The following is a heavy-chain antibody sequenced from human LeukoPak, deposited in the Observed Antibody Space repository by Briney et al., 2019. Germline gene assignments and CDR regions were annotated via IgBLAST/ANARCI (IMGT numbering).Heavy chain of an antibody. CDR3: AKDAQLSTVTPLDY. Sequence: GGSLRLSCAASGFTSSSYGMHWVRQAPGKGLEWVAVISYDGSNKYYADSVKGRFTISRDNSKNTLYLQMNSLRAEDTAVYYCAKDAQLSTVTPLDYWGQGTLVTVSS. CDR1: GFTSSSYG. J-gene: IGHJ4*02. CDR2: ISYDGSNK. V-gene: IGHV3-30*18. D-gene: IGHD4-17*01.